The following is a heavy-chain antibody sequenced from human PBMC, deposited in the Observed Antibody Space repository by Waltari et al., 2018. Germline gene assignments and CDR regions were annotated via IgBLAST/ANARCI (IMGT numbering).Heavy chain of an antibody. CDR3: ARVVSGTGANYCYRMDV. Sequence: QVQLQESGPGLVKPSQTLSLTCNVSGGSISSSSYYWSWIRQPAGKGLEWIGRTYTSGNINYNPSLKSRVTISADTSNNQLSLRLTSVTAADTAVYYCARVVSGTGANYCYRMDVWGQGTTVTVSS. CDR1: GGSISSSSYY. D-gene: IGHD1-26*01. V-gene: IGHV4-61*02. CDR2: TYTSGNI. J-gene: IGHJ6*02.